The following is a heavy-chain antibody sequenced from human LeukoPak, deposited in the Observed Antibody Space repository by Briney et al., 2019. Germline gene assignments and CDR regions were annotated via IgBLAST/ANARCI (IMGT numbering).Heavy chain of an antibody. CDR3: AKIKSDSNGWYESDG. D-gene: IGHD6-19*01. J-gene: IGHJ4*02. V-gene: IGHV3-48*01. Sequence: PGGSLRLSCAASGFTFSTYIMSWVRQAPGKGLEWVAYISSDSSKIFYADSVKGRFTTSRDNAKNSLYLQMNSLRTEDTAVYYCAKIKSDSNGWYESDGWGKGTLVTVSS. CDR1: GFTFSTYI. CDR2: ISSDSSKI.